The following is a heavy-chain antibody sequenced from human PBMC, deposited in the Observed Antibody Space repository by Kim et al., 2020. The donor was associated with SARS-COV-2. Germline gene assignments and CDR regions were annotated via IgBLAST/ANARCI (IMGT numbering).Heavy chain of an antibody. D-gene: IGHD5-12*01. J-gene: IGHJ4*02. V-gene: IGHV3-53*01. CDR3: ARAEALRRRDGYNKREYYFDY. CDR2: IFSGGST. Sequence: GGSLRLSCAASGFTVSSNYMSWVRQAPGKGLEWVSVIFSGGSTYYADSVKGRFTISRDNSKNTLYLQMNSLRAEDTAVYYCARAEALRRRDGYNKREYYFDYWGQGTLVTVSS. CDR1: GFTVSSNY.